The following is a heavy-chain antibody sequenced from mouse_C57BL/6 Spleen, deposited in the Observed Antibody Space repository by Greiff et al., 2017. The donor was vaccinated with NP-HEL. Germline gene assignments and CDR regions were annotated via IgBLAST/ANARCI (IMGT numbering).Heavy chain of an antibody. V-gene: IGHV1-26*01. J-gene: IGHJ3*01. Sequence: EVKLQQSGPELVKPGASVKISCKASGYTFTDYYMNWVKQSHGKSLEWIGDINPNNGGTSYNQKFKGKATLTVDKSSSTAYMELRSLTSEDSAVYYCGYDYDEGAWFAYWGQGTLVTVSA. CDR1: GYTFTDYY. CDR3: GYDYDEGAWFAY. CDR2: INPNNGGT. D-gene: IGHD2-4*01.